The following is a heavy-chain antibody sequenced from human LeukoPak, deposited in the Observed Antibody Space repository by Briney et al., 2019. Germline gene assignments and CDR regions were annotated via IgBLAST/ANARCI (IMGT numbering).Heavy chain of an antibody. CDR3: ARGAWATRLGS. V-gene: IGHV4-34*01. D-gene: IGHD2-15*01. CDR1: GESLNSYY. J-gene: IGHJ4*02. CDR2: IYESGST. Sequence: PSETLSLTGAVYGESLNSYYWSWIRQPPGKGLEWIGEIYESGSTEYNPSLKSRVTISMVPSKQQFSLSLTSVTAADTAVYYCARGAWATRLGSWGLGTPVIVSS.